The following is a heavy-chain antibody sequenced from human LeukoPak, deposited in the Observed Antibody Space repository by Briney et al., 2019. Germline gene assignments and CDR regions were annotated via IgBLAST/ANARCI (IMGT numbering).Heavy chain of an antibody. CDR3: VRTPPNWGFDY. CDR1: GYTFTTHD. CDR2: MSPNSGDT. J-gene: IGHJ4*02. V-gene: IGHV1-8*01. D-gene: IGHD7-27*01. Sequence: ASVKVSCKASGYTFTTHDINWVRQATGQGLEWLGWMSPNSGDTGYAQKFQGRVTMTSDSSISTAYMELSSLRSEDTAIYYCVRTPPNWGFDYWGQGTLVTVSS.